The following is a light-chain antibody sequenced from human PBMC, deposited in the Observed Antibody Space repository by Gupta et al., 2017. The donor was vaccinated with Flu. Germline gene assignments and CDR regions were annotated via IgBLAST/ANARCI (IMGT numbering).Light chain of an antibody. V-gene: IGKV1-27*01. Sequence: GDTVTITCRASRTIGNFLAWYHQRPGKVPSLLIFAAAALRSGVPSRFSGSGSGTDFTLTISDLHPEDVGTYYCQKFNSVPFTFGPGTTVEI. CDR3: QKFNSVPFT. J-gene: IGKJ3*01. CDR1: RTIGNF. CDR2: AAA.